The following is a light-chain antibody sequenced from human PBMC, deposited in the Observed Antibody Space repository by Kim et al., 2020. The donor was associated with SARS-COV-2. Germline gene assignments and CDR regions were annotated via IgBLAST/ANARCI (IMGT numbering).Light chain of an antibody. CDR3: QQYKTYPWT. J-gene: IGKJ1*01. Sequence: DIQMTQSPSTLSASVGDRVTITCRASPSIDTWLAWYQQKPGKAPKLLIYDASSLESGVPTRFSGSGSAAEFTLTITSLQPDDFATYFCQQYKTYPWTFGQRTKVDIK. CDR2: DAS. V-gene: IGKV1-5*01. CDR1: PSIDTW.